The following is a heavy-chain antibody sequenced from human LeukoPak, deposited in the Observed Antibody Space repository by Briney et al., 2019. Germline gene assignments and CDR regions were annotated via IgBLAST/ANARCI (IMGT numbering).Heavy chain of an antibody. J-gene: IGHJ3*01. CDR3: ARDMNTRVTPISYAFDL. Sequence: ASVKVSCKASGYTFTSYGISWVRQAPGQGLEWMGWIGAYNGNTNYAQKLQGRVTMTTDTSTSTAYMELRSLRSDDTAVYYCARDMNTRVTPISYAFDLWGRGTMVTVSS. V-gene: IGHV1-18*01. CDR2: IGAYNGNT. D-gene: IGHD4-23*01. CDR1: GYTFTSYG.